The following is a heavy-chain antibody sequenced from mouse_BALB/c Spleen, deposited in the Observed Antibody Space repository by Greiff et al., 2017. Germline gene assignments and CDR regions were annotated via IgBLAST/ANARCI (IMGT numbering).Heavy chain of an antibody. J-gene: IGHJ2*01. Sequence: EVKLVESGGDLVKPGGSLKLSCAASGFTFSSYGMSWVRQTPDKRLEWVATISSGGSYTYYPDSVKGRFTIARDNAKNTLYLKRNSLKSEDTAMYYCARHETTVVATERYFDYWGQGTTRTVSS. CDR1: GFTFSSYG. CDR2: ISSGGSYT. CDR3: ARHETTVVATERYFDY. V-gene: IGHV5-6*01. D-gene: IGHD1-1*01.